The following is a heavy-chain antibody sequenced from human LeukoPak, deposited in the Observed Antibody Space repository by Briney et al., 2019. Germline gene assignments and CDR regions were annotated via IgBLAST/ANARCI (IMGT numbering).Heavy chain of an antibody. CDR2: ISSSGSTI. V-gene: IGHV3-11*01. CDR1: GFTFSDYY. D-gene: IGHD1-26*01. Sequence: RGSLRLSCAASGFTFSDYYMSWIRQAPGKGLEWVSYISSSGSTIYYADSVKGRFTISRDNAKNSLYLQMNSPRAEDTAVYYCARYRYSGSYYYYYYMDVWGKGTTVTISS. CDR3: ARYRYSGSYYYYYYMDV. J-gene: IGHJ6*03.